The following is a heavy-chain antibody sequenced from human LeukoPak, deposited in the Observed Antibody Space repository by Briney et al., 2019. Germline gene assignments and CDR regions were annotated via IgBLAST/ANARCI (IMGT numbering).Heavy chain of an antibody. Sequence: ASVKVSCKASGYTFASSHINWVRQAPGQGLEWMGWISAYNGNTNYAQKLQGRVTMTTDTSTSTAYMELRSLRSDDTAVYYCARLTTQVAFDYWGQGTLVTVSS. CDR3: ARLTTQVAFDY. V-gene: IGHV1-18*01. J-gene: IGHJ4*02. D-gene: IGHD1-1*01. CDR2: ISAYNGNT. CDR1: GYTFASSH.